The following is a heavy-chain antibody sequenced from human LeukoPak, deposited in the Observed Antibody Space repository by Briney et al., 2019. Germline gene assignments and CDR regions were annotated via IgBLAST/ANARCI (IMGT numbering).Heavy chain of an antibody. CDR2: ISSSSTI. J-gene: IGHJ4*02. CDR1: GFTFSSYW. D-gene: IGHD6-13*01. Sequence: GGSLRLSCAASGFTFSSYWMNWVRQAPGKGLEWVSYISSSSTIYYADSVKGRFTISRDNAKNSLHLQMNSLRAEDTAVYYCARVWSITAAFDYWGQGTLVTVSS. V-gene: IGHV3-48*01. CDR3: ARVWSITAAFDY.